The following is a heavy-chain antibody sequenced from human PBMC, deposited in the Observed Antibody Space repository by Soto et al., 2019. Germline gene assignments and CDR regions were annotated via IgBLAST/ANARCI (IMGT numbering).Heavy chain of an antibody. V-gene: IGHV4-31*03. D-gene: IGHD1-26*01. CDR3: ARVKPRSGSAPFDF. CDR1: GGSISSGGYY. Sequence: QVQLQESGPGLVKPSQTLSLTCTVSGGSISSGGYYWSWIRQHPGKGLEWIGYIYYSGSTYYNPSLKSRVTISVDTSKNQFSLKLSSVTAADTAVYYCARVKPRSGSAPFDFWGQGTLVTVSS. J-gene: IGHJ4*02. CDR2: IYYSGST.